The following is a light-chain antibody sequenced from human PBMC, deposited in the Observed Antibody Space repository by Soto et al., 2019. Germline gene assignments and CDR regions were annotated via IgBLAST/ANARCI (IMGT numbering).Light chain of an antibody. Sequence: EIVLTQSPAILSVSPGERATLSCRASQSISRSLAWYQQKPGQAPRLLISDASTRATGIPDRFSGSGSGTDFTLTISRLVPEDFAVYYCQQYGNSPLTFGGGTKVDIK. V-gene: IGKV3-20*01. CDR3: QQYGNSPLT. J-gene: IGKJ4*01. CDR1: QSISRS. CDR2: DAS.